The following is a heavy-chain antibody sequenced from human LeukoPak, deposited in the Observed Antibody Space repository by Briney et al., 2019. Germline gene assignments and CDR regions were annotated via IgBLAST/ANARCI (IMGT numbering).Heavy chain of an antibody. D-gene: IGHD4-23*01. V-gene: IGHV4-38-2*02. Sequence: SETLSLTCAVSGYSISSGYYWGWIRQPPGKGLEWIGEINHSGSTNYNPSLKSRVTISVDTSKNQFSLKLSSVTAADTAVYYCAREVVISYGGNGFDYWGQGTLVTVSS. J-gene: IGHJ4*02. CDR1: GYSISSGYY. CDR3: AREVVISYGGNGFDY. CDR2: INHSGST.